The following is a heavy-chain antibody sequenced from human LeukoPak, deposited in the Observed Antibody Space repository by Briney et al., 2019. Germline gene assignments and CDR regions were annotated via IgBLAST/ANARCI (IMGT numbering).Heavy chain of an antibody. CDR2: IYYSGST. CDR1: GGSISSSSYY. V-gene: IGHV4-39*01. Sequence: SETLSLTCTVSGGSISSSSYYWGWIRQPPGKGLEWIGSIYYSGSTYYNPSLKSRVTISVDTSKNQFSLKLSSVTAADTAVYYCARQTPVVVGDHFDYWGQGTLVTVSS. D-gene: IGHD1-26*01. J-gene: IGHJ4*02. CDR3: ARQTPVVVGDHFDY.